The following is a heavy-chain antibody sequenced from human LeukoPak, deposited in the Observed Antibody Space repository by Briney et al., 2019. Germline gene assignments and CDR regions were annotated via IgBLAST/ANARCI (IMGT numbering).Heavy chain of an antibody. V-gene: IGHV3-21*01. Sequence: GGSLRLSCAASGFTFSSYSMNWVRQAPGKGLEWVSSISSSSSYIYYADSVKGRFTISRDNAKNSLYLQMNSLRAEDTAVYYCARVKSEYSSSSTAGAFDIWGQGTMVTVSS. D-gene: IGHD6-6*01. J-gene: IGHJ3*02. CDR3: ARVKSEYSSSSTAGAFDI. CDR1: GFTFSSYS. CDR2: ISSSSSYI.